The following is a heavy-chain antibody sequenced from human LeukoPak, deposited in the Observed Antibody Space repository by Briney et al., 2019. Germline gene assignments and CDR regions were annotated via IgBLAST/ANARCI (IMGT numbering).Heavy chain of an antibody. V-gene: IGHV3-15*01. CDR1: GFTFSNAW. CDR3: TADRNDYGDYDRDY. CDR2: ITSKTDGGTT. Sequence: KSGGSLRLSCAASGFTFSNAWMSWVRQAPGKGLEWVGRITSKTDGGTTDYAAPVKGRFTISRDDSKNTLYLQMNSLKTEDTAVYYCTADRNDYGDYDRDYWGEGTLVTVSS. J-gene: IGHJ4*02. D-gene: IGHD4-17*01.